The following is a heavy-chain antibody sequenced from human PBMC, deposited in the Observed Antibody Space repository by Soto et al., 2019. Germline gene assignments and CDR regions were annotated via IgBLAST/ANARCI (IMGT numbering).Heavy chain of an antibody. CDR1: GGSINRYY. D-gene: IGHD2-15*01. CDR2: IYYSGST. V-gene: IGHV4-59*08. CDR3: ARHVATYYYYYMDV. J-gene: IGHJ6*03. Sequence: SETLSLTCTVSGGSINRYYWSWIRQPPGKGLEWIGYIYYSGSTNYNPSLKSRVTISVDTSKNQFSLKLNSVTAADTAVYYCARHVATYYYYYMDVWGKGTTLTVSS.